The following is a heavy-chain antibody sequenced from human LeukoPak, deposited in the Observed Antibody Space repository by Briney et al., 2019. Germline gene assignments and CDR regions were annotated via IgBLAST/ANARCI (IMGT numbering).Heavy chain of an antibody. D-gene: IGHD3-10*01. V-gene: IGHV3-30-3*01. Sequence: PGGSLRLSCAASGFTFSSSAMHWVRQAPGKGLEWVAVISYDGSNKYYADSVKGRFTISRDNFKNTLYLQMNSLRAEDTAMYYCAGDTYYYGSGSYWYPLPNWGQGTLVTVSS. J-gene: IGHJ4*02. CDR1: GFTFSSSA. CDR3: AGDTYYYGSGSYWYPLPN. CDR2: ISYDGSNK.